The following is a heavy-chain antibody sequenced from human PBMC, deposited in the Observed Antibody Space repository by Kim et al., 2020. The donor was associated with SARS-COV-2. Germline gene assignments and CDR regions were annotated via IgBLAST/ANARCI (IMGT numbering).Heavy chain of an antibody. Sequence: GESLKISCKGSGYSFTSYWISWVRQMPGKGLEWMGRIDPSDSYTNYSPSFQGHVTISADKSISTAYLQWSSLKASDTAMYYCARHAVYDAKWFDWGQGTLVTVSS. J-gene: IGHJ4*02. CDR1: GYSFTSYW. V-gene: IGHV5-10-1*01. CDR2: IDPSDSYT. CDR3: ARHAVYDAKWFD. D-gene: IGHD3-10*01.